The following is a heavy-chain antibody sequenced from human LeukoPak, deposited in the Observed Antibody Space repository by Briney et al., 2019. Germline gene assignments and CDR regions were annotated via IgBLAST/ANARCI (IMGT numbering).Heavy chain of an antibody. Sequence: GGSLRLSCAASGFIFSSYAMTWVRQAPGRGLEWVSVIYNGDNTNYADSVKGRFTISRDSSKNTLFLQMNSLRAEDTAVYYCARASQWLAFDYWGQGTLVTVSS. CDR3: ARASQWLAFDY. J-gene: IGHJ4*02. CDR2: IYNGDNT. V-gene: IGHV3-66*01. CDR1: GFIFSSYA. D-gene: IGHD6-19*01.